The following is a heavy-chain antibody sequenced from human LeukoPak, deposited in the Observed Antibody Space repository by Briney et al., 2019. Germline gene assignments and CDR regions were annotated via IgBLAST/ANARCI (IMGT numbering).Heavy chain of an antibody. D-gene: IGHD3-22*01. V-gene: IGHV4-30-2*01. Sequence: SQTLSLTCAVSGGSISSGGYTWSWIRQPPGKGLEWIGYLYHSGSTYYNPSLKSRVTISVDRSKNQFSLKLSSVTAADTAVYYCARGGPDYYDSSGYHTYYFDYWGQGTLVTVSS. CDR2: LYHSGST. CDR1: GGSISSGGYT. J-gene: IGHJ4*02. CDR3: ARGGPDYYDSSGYHTYYFDY.